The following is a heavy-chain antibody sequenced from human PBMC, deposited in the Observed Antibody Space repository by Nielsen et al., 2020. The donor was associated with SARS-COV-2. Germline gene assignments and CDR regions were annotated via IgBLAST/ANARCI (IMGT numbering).Heavy chain of an antibody. CDR3: ARSYYDFWSGYYYFDY. D-gene: IGHD3-3*01. V-gene: IGHV4-31*03. Sequence: SETLSLTCTVSGGSISSGGYYWSWIRQHPGKGLEWIGYIYYSGSTYYNPSLKSRVTISVDTSKNQFSLKLSSVTAADTAVYYCARSYYDFWSGYYYFDYWGQGTLVTVSS. CDR2: IYYSGST. CDR1: GGSISSGGYY. J-gene: IGHJ4*02.